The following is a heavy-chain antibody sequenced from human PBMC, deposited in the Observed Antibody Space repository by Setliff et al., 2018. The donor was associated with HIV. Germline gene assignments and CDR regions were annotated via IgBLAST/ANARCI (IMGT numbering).Heavy chain of an antibody. J-gene: IGHJ4*02. CDR1: GGSFSAYY. V-gene: IGHV4-34*01. CDR3: VLLEVPFIEGIAPPL. CDR2: INPGGSA. D-gene: IGHD2-15*01. Sequence: SETLSLTCAVYGGSFSAYYWSWVRQPPEKGLEWIGEINPGGSATYNPSLKGRVTISVDTSKNQFSLKLNTVTAADTAIYYCVLLEVPFIEGIAPPLWGQGSLVTVPQ.